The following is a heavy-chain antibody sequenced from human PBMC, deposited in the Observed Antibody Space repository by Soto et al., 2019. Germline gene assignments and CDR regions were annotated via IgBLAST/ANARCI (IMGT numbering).Heavy chain of an antibody. V-gene: IGHV1-18*04. D-gene: IGHD5-18*01. CDR2: ISAYNGTA. CDR1: GYTFTSYG. J-gene: IGHJ6*02. CDR3: APGGYSYGWNYYYYGMDV. Sequence: GASVKVSCKASGYTFTSYGISWVRQAPGQGLEWMGWISAYNGTANYAQEFQGRVTITADESTSTAYMELSSLRSEDTAVYYCAPGGYSYGWNYYYYGMDVWGQGTTVTVSS.